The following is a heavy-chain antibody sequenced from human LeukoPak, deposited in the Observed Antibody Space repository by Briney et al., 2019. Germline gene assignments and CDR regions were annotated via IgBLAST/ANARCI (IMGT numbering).Heavy chain of an antibody. D-gene: IGHD1-1*01. J-gene: IGHJ6*03. CDR2: IIPIFGTA. Sequence: ASVKVSCKASGGTFSSYAISWVRQAPGQGPEWMGGIIPIFGTANYAQKFQGRVTITTDESTSTAYMELSSLRSEDTAVYYCASGTRSYYYYYMDVWGKGTTVTVSS. CDR3: ASGTRSYYYYYMDV. CDR1: GGTFSSYA. V-gene: IGHV1-69*05.